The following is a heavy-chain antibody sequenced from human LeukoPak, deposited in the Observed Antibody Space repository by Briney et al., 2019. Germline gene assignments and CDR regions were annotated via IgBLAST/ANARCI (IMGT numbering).Heavy chain of an antibody. D-gene: IGHD6-13*01. J-gene: IGHJ3*02. CDR3: ARLAAAYDAFDI. V-gene: IGHV3-21*01. CDR2: ISSSSSYI. Sequence: GGSLRLSCAASGFTFSSYSMNWVRQAPGKGLEWVSSISSSSSYIYYADSVKGRFTISRDNAKNSLYLQMSSLRAEDTAVYYCARLAAAYDAFDIWGQGTMVTVSS. CDR1: GFTFSSYS.